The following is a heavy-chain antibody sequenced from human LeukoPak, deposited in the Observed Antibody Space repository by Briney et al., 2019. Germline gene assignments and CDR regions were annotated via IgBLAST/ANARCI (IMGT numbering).Heavy chain of an antibody. J-gene: IGHJ4*02. CDR1: GYTFSRYC. CDR3: ARERGTFGGVIADY. D-gene: IGHD3-16*02. CDR2: IQPSGGRT. V-gene: IGHV1-46*01. Sequence: AAVKVPCKACGYTFSRYCISWVRQARGQGVEGMGIIQPSGGRTSHETKFQGRVTMTRATPTSPVYMELSSLRSEDTAVYYCARERGTFGGVIADYWGQGTLVTVPS.